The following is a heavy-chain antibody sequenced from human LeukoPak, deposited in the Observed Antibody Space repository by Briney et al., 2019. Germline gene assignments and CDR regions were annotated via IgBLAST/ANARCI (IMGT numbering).Heavy chain of an antibody. J-gene: IGHJ3*02. D-gene: IGHD6-19*01. V-gene: IGHV3-15*01. Sequence: GGSLRLSCTASGFTFGDYAMTWVRQAPGKGLEWVGRIKSRSYGGTTDYAAPVKGRFTVSRDDSQNTVYLQLNSLKTEDTAMYYCASESIAVAGSWAFDIWGQGTMVTVSS. CDR3: ASESIAVAGSWAFDI. CDR2: IKSRSYGGTT. CDR1: GFTFGDYA.